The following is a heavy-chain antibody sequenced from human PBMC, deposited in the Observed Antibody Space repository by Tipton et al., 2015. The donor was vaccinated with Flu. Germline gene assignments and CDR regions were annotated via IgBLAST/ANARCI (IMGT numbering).Heavy chain of an antibody. CDR2: LYRTDIT. CDR3: ARVRITGTTRSLDY. J-gene: IGHJ4*02. D-gene: IGHD1-7*01. V-gene: IGHV3-53*01. Sequence: SLRLSCAASGFTVGHDFIMWVRQAPGGVLDWVSTLYRTDITYYADSVRGRFTISRDNAKNSLYLQMNSLRAEDTALYHCARVRITGTTRSLDYWGQGTLVTVSS. CDR1: GFTVGHDF.